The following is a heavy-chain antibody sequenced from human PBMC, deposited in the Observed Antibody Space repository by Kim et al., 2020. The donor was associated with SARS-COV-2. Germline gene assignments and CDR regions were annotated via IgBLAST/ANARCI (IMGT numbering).Heavy chain of an antibody. CDR3: ARAEGYYYDSSGYHH. Sequence: GGSLRLSCAASGFTFSSYAMHWVRQAPGKGLEWVAVISYDGSNKYYADSVKGRFTISRDNSKNTLYLQMNSLRAEDTAVYYCARAEGYYYDSSGYHHWGQGTLVTVSS. CDR1: GFTFSSYA. D-gene: IGHD3-22*01. J-gene: IGHJ4*02. CDR2: ISYDGSNK. V-gene: IGHV3-30*04.